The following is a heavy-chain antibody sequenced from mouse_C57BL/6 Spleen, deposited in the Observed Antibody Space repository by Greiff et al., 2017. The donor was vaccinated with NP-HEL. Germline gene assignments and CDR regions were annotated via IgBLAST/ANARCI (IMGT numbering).Heavy chain of an antibody. V-gene: IGHV1-72*01. CDR1: GYTFTSTW. D-gene: IGHD1-1*01. CDR3: ARYGYYGSSPWFAY. CDR2: IDPNSGGI. J-gene: IGHJ3*01. Sequence: QVQLQQPGAELVKPGASVKRSCKAPGYTFTSTWMHWVRQRPGRGLEWIGRIDPNSGGIKYNEKFKSKATLTVDKPSSTAYMQLSSLTSEDSAVYYCARYGYYGSSPWFAYWGQGTLVTVSA.